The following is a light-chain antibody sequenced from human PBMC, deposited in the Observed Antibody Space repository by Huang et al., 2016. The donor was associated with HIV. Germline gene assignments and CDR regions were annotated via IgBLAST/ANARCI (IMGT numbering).Light chain of an antibody. CDR1: QTISNS. J-gene: IGKJ4*01. CDR3: QQSYGAPLT. Sequence: DIQMTQSPSSLSASVGDTVTITCRTSQTISNSLNWYQQRPGKAPNMLIYTASRLNSGVPSRFSGSGSGTDFTLTITNLQPEDFTTYFCQQSYGAPLTFGGGTKVEIK. CDR2: TAS. V-gene: IGKV1-39*01.